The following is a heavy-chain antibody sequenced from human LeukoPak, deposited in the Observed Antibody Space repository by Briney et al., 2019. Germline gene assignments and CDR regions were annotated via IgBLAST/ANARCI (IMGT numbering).Heavy chain of an antibody. V-gene: IGHV3-30*01. D-gene: IGHD6-19*01. J-gene: IGHJ4*02. Sequence: GGSLRLSCAASGFTFSSYTVHWVRQAPGKGLDWVAVMSNDGSNKYYADSVEGRFTISRDNCKNTLYLQMNSLRAEDTAVYYCASPSRGGWSHPQDYWGQGTLVTVSS. CDR1: GFTFSSYT. CDR3: ASPSRGGWSHPQDY. CDR2: MSNDGSNK.